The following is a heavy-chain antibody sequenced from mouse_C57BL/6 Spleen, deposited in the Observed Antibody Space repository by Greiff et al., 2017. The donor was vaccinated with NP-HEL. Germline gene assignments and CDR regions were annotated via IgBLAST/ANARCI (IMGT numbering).Heavy chain of an antibody. CDR3: ARRSLTGTWYFDV. V-gene: IGHV1-80*01. J-gene: IGHJ1*03. Sequence: QVQLQQSGAELVKPGASVKISCKASGYAFSSYWMNWVKQRPGKGLEWIGQIYPGDGDTNYNGKFKGKATLTADKSSSTAYMQLSSLTSEDSAVYFCARRSLTGTWYFDVWGTGTTVTVSS. CDR2: IYPGDGDT. D-gene: IGHD4-1*01. CDR1: GYAFSSYW.